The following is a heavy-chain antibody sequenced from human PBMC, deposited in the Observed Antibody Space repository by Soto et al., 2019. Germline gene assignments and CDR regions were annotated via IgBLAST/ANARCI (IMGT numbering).Heavy chain of an antibody. J-gene: IGHJ6*02. CDR1: GYSFTSYW. CDR3: ARLPPRGSGWYGGMDV. CDR2: IYPGDSDT. D-gene: IGHD6-19*01. V-gene: IGHV5-51*01. Sequence: PGESLKISCKGSGYSFTSYWIGWVRQMPGKGLEWMGIIYPGDSDTRYSPSFQGHVTISADKSISTAYLQWSSLKASDTAMYYCARLPPRGSGWYGGMDVWGQGTTVTVSS.